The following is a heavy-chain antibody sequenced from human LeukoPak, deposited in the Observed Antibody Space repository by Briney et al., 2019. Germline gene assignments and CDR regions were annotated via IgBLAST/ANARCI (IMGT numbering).Heavy chain of an antibody. J-gene: IGHJ4*02. D-gene: IGHD3-16*01. V-gene: IGHV4-30-2*01. Sequence: SETLSLTCTVSGGSISSGGYYWSWIRQPPGKGLEWIGYIYHSGSTYYNPSLKSRVTISVDRSKNQFSLKLSSVTAADTAVYYCARAWRDYDYVWGSSSLFDYWGQGTLVTVSS. CDR1: GGSISSGGYY. CDR3: ARAWRDYDYVWGSSSLFDY. CDR2: IYHSGST.